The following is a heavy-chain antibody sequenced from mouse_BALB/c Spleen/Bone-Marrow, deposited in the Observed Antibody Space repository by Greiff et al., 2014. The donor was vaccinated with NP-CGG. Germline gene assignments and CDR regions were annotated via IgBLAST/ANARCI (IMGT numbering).Heavy chain of an antibody. J-gene: IGHJ4*01. V-gene: IGHV5-12-1*01. CDR2: ISSGGGST. Sequence: EVKLMESGGGLVKPGGSLKLSCAASGFAFSSYDMSWVRQTPEKRLEWVAYISSGGGSTYYPDTVKGRFTISRDNAKSTLYLQMSSLKSEDTAMYYCARQGYYDYDYAMDYWGRGTSVTVSS. D-gene: IGHD2-4*01. CDR3: ARQGYYDYDYAMDY. CDR1: GFAFSSYD.